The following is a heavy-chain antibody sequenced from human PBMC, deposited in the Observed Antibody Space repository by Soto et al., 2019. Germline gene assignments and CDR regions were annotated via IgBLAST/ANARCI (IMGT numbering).Heavy chain of an antibody. Sequence: GASVKVSCKASGYTFTSYYMHWVRQAPGQGLEWMGIINPSGGSTSYAQKFQGRVTITADKSTTSAYMELSSLRSEDTAVYYCASDIAGYCTTTTCYVGVGTAFDYWGQGTPVTVSS. CDR2: INPSGGST. V-gene: IGHV1-46*01. CDR3: ASDIAGYCTTTTCYVGVGTAFDY. J-gene: IGHJ4*02. CDR1: GYTFTSYY. D-gene: IGHD2-2*01.